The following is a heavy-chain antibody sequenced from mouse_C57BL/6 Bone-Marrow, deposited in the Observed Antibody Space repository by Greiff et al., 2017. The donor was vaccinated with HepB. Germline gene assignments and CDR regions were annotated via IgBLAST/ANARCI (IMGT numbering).Heavy chain of an antibody. Sequence: DVKLVESEGGLVQPGSSMKLSCTASGFTFSDYYMAWVRQVPEKGLEWVANINYDGSSTYYLDSLKSRFIISRDNAKNILYLQMSSLKSEDTATYYCARGHYGSSYGYFDVWGTGTTVTVSS. J-gene: IGHJ1*03. D-gene: IGHD1-1*01. CDR3: ARGHYGSSYGYFDV. V-gene: IGHV5-16*01. CDR2: INYDGSST. CDR1: GFTFSDYY.